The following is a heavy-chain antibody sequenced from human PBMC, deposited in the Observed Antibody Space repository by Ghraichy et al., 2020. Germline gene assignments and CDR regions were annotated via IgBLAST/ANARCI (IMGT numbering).Heavy chain of an antibody. CDR2: IYYSGST. CDR1: GGSISSSSYY. Sequence: SETLSLTCTVSGGSISSSSYYWGWIRQPPGKGLEWIGSIYYSGSTYYNPSLKSRVTISVDTSKNQFSLKLSSVTAADTAVYYCAREGYCSGGSCYSGAFDIWGQGKMVTVSS. CDR3: AREGYCSGGSCYSGAFDI. V-gene: IGHV4-39*02. D-gene: IGHD2-15*01. J-gene: IGHJ3*02.